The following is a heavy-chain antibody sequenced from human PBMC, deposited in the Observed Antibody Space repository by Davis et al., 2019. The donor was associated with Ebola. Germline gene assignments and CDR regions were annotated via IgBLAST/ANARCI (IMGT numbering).Heavy chain of an antibody. Sequence: GESLKISCAASGFTFSNYGMTWVRQAPGKGLEWVSAISGSGGTTYYAGSVKGRFTVSRDNSKKTMYLQMNSLRAEDTAVYYCARSGLSFGVVKYHYGMDVWGKGTTVTVSS. J-gene: IGHJ6*04. CDR2: ISGSGGTT. D-gene: IGHD3-3*01. V-gene: IGHV3-23*01. CDR1: GFTFSNYG. CDR3: ARSGLSFGVVKYHYGMDV.